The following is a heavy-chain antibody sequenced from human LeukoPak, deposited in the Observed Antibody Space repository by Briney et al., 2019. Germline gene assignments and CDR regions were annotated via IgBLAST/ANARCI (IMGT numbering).Heavy chain of an antibody. J-gene: IGHJ4*02. Sequence: ASVKVSCKASGYTFTSYGISWVRQAPGQGLEWMGWISAYNGNTNYAQKLQGRVTMTTDTSTSTAYMELRSLRSDDTAVYYCARPHSYCDILTGYDQDYFDYWGQGTLVTVSS. CDR2: ISAYNGNT. CDR1: GYTFTSYG. D-gene: IGHD3-9*01. CDR3: ARPHSYCDILTGYDQDYFDY. V-gene: IGHV1-18*04.